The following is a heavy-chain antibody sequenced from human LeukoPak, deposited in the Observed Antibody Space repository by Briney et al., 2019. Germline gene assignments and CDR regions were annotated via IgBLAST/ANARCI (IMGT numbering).Heavy chain of an antibody. V-gene: IGHV3-48*03. J-gene: IGHJ6*03. Sequence: GGSLRLSCAASGFTFSSYEMNWVRQAPGKGLEWVSYISSSGSTIYYADSVKGRFTISRDNAKKSLYLQMNSLRAEDTAVYYCARVDYGDYVRYYYYYMDVWGKGTTVTISS. CDR2: ISSSGSTI. CDR3: ARVDYGDYVRYYYYYMDV. D-gene: IGHD4-17*01. CDR1: GFTFSSYE.